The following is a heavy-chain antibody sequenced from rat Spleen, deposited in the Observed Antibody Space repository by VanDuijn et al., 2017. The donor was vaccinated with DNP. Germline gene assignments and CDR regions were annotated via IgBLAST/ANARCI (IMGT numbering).Heavy chain of an antibody. Sequence: EVQLQESGPGLVKPSQSLSLTCSVTGYSITSSYRWSWIRKFPGNKLEWMGSINSAGTTKYNPSLMSRISITRDTSKNQLFLQVNSVTTEDTATYHCARWPGYNPPYAMDAWGQGTSVTVSS. D-gene: IGHD1-4*01. J-gene: IGHJ4*01. CDR1: GYSITSSYR. CDR2: INSAGTT. CDR3: ARWPGYNPPYAMDA. V-gene: IGHV3-3*01.